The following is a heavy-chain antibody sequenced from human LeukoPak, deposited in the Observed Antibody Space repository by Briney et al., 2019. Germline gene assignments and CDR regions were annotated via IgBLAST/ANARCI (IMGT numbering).Heavy chain of an antibody. D-gene: IGHD6-19*01. CDR3: AKGSWYSGSTKYYYYYYMDV. Sequence: PGGSLRLSCAASGFTFSSYAMSWVRQAPGKGLEWVSAISGSGGSTYYADSVKGRFTISRDNSENTLYLQMNSLRAEDTAVYYCAKGSWYSGSTKYYYYYYMDVWGKGTTVTISS. J-gene: IGHJ6*03. CDR2: ISGSGGST. CDR1: GFTFSSYA. V-gene: IGHV3-23*01.